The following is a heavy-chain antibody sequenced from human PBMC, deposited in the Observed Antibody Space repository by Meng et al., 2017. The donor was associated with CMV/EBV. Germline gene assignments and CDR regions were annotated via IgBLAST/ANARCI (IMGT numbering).Heavy chain of an antibody. CDR3: ARGYSGTYRADY. D-gene: IGHD1-26*01. CDR2: INSDGTSA. Sequence: SCAASGFTFSRYWMHWVRQVPGKGLVWVSRINSDGTSASYADSVQGRFTISRDNAKSTLYLQMNSLRAEDTAVYYCARGYSGTYRADYWGQGTLVTVSS. CDR1: GFTFSRYW. V-gene: IGHV3-74*01. J-gene: IGHJ4*02.